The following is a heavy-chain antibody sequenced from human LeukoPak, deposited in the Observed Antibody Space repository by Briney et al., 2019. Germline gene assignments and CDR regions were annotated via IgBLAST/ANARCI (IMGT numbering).Heavy chain of an antibody. V-gene: IGHV3-30-3*01. Sequence: GGSLRLSCAASGFTFSSYAMHWVRQAPGKGLEWVAVISYDGSNKYYADSVKGRFTISRDNSKNTLYLQMNSLRAEDTAVYYCAKGGYYYDSIDYWGQGTLVTVSS. CDR1: GFTFSSYA. J-gene: IGHJ4*02. CDR2: ISYDGSNK. D-gene: IGHD3-22*01. CDR3: AKGGYYYDSIDY.